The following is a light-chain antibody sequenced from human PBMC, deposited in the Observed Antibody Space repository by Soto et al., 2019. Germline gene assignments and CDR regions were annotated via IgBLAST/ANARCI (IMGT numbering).Light chain of an antibody. CDR1: SSDIGGYNS. Sequence: QSALTQPPSASGSPGQSVTISCTGTSSDIGGYNSVSWYQQHPGKAPRLMIYEVNKRPSGVPDRFSGSKSGYTASLTVSGLKTEDEAFYYCSSSAGIYHYLVFGGGTKRTVL. CDR2: EVN. CDR3: SSSAGIYHYLV. V-gene: IGLV2-8*01. J-gene: IGLJ3*02.